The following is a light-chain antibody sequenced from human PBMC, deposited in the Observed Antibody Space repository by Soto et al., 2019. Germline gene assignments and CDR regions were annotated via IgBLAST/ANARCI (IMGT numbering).Light chain of an antibody. Sequence: QSVLTQPPSVSEAPGQRVTISCTGSSSNIGAGYVAHWYQQVPGTAPKLLIYENNNRPSGVPDRFSGSKSGTSASLAITGLQAEDEAEDYCQSYDSSLSGYVFGTGTKLTVL. V-gene: IGLV1-40*01. J-gene: IGLJ1*01. CDR3: QSYDSSLSGYV. CDR1: SSNIGAGYV. CDR2: ENN.